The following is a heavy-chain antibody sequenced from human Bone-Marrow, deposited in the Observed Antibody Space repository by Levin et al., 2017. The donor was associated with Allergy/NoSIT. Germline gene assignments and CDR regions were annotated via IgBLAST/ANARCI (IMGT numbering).Heavy chain of an antibody. J-gene: IGHJ4*02. Sequence: PGGSLRLSCAASGFTFSDYYMSWIRQAPGRGLEWISYISSGNIYTKYADSVQGRFTISRDNAKNSVFLQMNSLRVEDTAVYYCAGSGGDYVGVFDSWGQGTLATVSS. CDR2: ISSGNIYT. V-gene: IGHV3-11*03. CDR3: AGSGGDYVGVFDS. D-gene: IGHD4-17*01. CDR1: GFTFSDYY.